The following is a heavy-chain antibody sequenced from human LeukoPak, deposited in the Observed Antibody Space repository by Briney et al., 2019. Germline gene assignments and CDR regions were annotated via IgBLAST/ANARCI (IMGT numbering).Heavy chain of an antibody. J-gene: IGHJ4*02. Sequence: ASVKVSCKASGYTFTGHYMHWVRQAPGQGLEWMGWINPNSGDTHYAQKFQGRVTMTRDTSISTAYMELSRLRSDDTAVYYCARALTGELYYFDYWGQGTLVTVSS. CDR1: GYTFTGHY. CDR2: INPNSGDT. D-gene: IGHD7-27*01. CDR3: ARALTGELYYFDY. V-gene: IGHV1-2*02.